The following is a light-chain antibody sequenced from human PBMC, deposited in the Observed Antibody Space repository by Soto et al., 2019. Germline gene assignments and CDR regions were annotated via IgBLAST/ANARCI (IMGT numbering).Light chain of an antibody. Sequence: DIQMTQSPSSLSASAGDRGSITCRASQNIDSYLNWYQQKPGQAPKLLIYAASRLQSGVPSRFSGSGSGTDFTLTISNLQPEDFATYYCQQSYGTPITFGQGTRLEIK. CDR3: QQSYGTPIT. CDR1: QNIDSY. CDR2: AAS. J-gene: IGKJ5*01. V-gene: IGKV1-39*01.